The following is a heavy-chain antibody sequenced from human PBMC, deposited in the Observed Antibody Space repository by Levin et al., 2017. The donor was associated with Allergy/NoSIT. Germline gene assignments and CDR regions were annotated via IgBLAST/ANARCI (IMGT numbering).Heavy chain of an antibody. CDR2: ISYDGSKK. CDR1: GFTFSDYS. V-gene: IGHV3-30*14. D-gene: IGHD4-23*01. J-gene: IGHJ4*02. CDR3: ARGPEYELLGGGYYFDY. Sequence: PGESLKISCAASGFTFSDYSMHWVRQAPGKGLEWVAVISYDGSKKYYAASVRGRFTISRDNSKNTLYLQMDIMRVEDTALYYCARGPEYELLGGGYYFDYWGQGALVTVSS.